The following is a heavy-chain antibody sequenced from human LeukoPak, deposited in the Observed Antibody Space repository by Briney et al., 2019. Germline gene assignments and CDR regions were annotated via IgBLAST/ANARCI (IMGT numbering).Heavy chain of an antibody. CDR3: ARVDAWESVVDY. Sequence: SETLSLTCTVSGGSISSYYWSWIRQPPGKGLEWIGYIYYSGSTNYNPSLKSRVTISVDTSKNQFSLKLSSVTAADMAVYYCARVDAWESVVDYWGQGTLVTVSS. V-gene: IGHV4-59*01. J-gene: IGHJ4*02. CDR2: IYYSGST. D-gene: IGHD1-26*01. CDR1: GGSISSYY.